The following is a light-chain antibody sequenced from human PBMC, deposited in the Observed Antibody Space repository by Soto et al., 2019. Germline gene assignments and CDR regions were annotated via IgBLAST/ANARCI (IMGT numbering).Light chain of an antibody. Sequence: IRMTQSPSSLSASTGDRVTITCRASQGISSYLNWYQQKPGKAPKLLIYAASSLQSGVPSRFSGSGSGTDFTLTISSLQPEDFATYYCQQSYSTLPTFGQGTKVDIK. CDR2: AAS. V-gene: IGKV1-39*01. CDR3: QQSYSTLPT. CDR1: QGISSY. J-gene: IGKJ1*01.